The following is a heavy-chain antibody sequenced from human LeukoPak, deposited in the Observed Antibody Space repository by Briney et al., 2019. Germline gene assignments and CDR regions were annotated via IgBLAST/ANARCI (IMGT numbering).Heavy chain of an antibody. CDR3: AKAPVTSCRGAYCYPFDS. J-gene: IGHJ4*02. CDR2: TSSSDAGT. CDR1: GFTFSSYE. D-gene: IGHD2-21*01. V-gene: IGHV3-23*01. Sequence: PGGSLRLSCAASGFTFSSYEMNWVRQTPGKGLEWVAATSSSDAGTYHADSVRGRFTISRDNSKNTLYLQMNSLRAEDAAVYFCAKAPVTSCRGAYCYPFDSWGQGTWSPSPQ.